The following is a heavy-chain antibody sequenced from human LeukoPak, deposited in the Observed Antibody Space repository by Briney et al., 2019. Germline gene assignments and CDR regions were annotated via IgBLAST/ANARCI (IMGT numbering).Heavy chain of an antibody. CDR3: ARHTTLSIAALFDY. Sequence: SETLSLTCTVSGGSISSSSYYWGWIRQPPGEGLEWIGSIYYSGSTYYNPSLKSRVTISVDTSKNQFSLKLSSVTAADTAVYYCARHTTLSIAALFDYWGQGTLVTVSS. CDR2: IYYSGST. J-gene: IGHJ4*02. CDR1: GGSISSSSYY. V-gene: IGHV4-39*01. D-gene: IGHD6-6*01.